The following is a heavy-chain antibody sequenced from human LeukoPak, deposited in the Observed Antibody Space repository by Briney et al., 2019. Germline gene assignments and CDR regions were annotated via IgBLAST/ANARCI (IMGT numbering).Heavy chain of an antibody. CDR3: ARVDYGDINYFDY. CDR1: GYSISSGYY. J-gene: IGHJ4*02. D-gene: IGHD4-17*01. CDR2: IYHSGST. V-gene: IGHV4-38-2*02. Sequence: KASETLSLTCTVSGYSISSGYYWGWIRQPPGKGLEWIGSIYHSGSTNYNPSLKSRVTISVDKSKNQFSLKLSSVTAADTAVYYCARVDYGDINYFDYWGQGTLVTVSS.